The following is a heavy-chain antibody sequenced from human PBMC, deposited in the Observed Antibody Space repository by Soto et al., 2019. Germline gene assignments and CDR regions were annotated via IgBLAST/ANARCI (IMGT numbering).Heavy chain of an antibody. CDR2: ISYDGSNK. V-gene: IGHV3-30-3*01. Sequence: LRLSCAASGFTFSSYAMHWVRQAPGKGLEWVAVISYDGSNKYYADSVKGRFTISRDNSKNTLYLQMNSLRAEDTAVYYCARDEAIVVVPAAMSFYYYYGMDVWGQGTTVTVSS. J-gene: IGHJ6*02. CDR1: GFTFSSYA. CDR3: ARDEAIVVVPAAMSFYYYYGMDV. D-gene: IGHD2-2*01.